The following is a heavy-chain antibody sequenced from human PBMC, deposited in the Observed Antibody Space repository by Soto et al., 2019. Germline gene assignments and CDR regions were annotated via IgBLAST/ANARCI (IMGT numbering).Heavy chain of an antibody. J-gene: IGHJ5*02. V-gene: IGHV3-21*01. Sequence: EVQPVESGGGLVKPGGSLRLSCAASGFSFSSYSTNWVRQAPGKGLEWVSSISSSASHINYADSVKGRFTISRDNAKKSLYLQMNSLRAEDTAVYYCARGYTGYCSGGTCCWFDPWGQGTLVTVSS. CDR2: ISSSASHI. CDR1: GFSFSSYS. D-gene: IGHD2-15*01. CDR3: ARGYTGYCSGGTCCWFDP.